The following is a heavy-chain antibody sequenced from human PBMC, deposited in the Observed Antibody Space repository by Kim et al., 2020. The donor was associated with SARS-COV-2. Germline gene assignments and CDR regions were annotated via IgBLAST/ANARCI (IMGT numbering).Heavy chain of an antibody. D-gene: IGHD3-10*01. Sequence: ASVKVSCKASGYTFTGYYMHWVRQAPGQGLEWMGWINPNSGGTNYAQKFQGRVTMTRDTSISTAYMELSRLRSDDTAVYYCARDPEGYYGSGSLELNWFDPWGQGTLVTVSS. J-gene: IGHJ5*02. CDR1: GYTFTGYY. CDR2: INPNSGGT. CDR3: ARDPEGYYGSGSLELNWFDP. V-gene: IGHV1-2*02.